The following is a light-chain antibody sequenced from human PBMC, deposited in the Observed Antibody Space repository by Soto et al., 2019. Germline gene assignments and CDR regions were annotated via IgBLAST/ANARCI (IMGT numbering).Light chain of an antibody. CDR1: QNINNY. CDR2: DAS. Sequence: DIQMTQSPSSLSASVGDRVTITCQASQNINNYLNWYQQKPGRAPKLLIYDASNLEAGVRSRFRGSGSGTDFTFTISRLQPEDIATYYCQHYENLPTFSQGTRLEIK. CDR3: QHYENLPT. J-gene: IGKJ5*01. V-gene: IGKV1-33*01.